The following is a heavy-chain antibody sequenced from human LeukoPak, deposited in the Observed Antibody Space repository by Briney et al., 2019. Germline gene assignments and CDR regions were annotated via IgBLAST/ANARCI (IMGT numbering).Heavy chain of an antibody. V-gene: IGHV4-34*01. D-gene: IGHD2-15*01. Sequence: SETLSLTCAVYGGSFSGYYWSWIRQPPGKGLEWIGEINHSASTNYNPSLKSRVTISVDTSKNQFSLKLSSVTAADTAVYYCARGRCSGGSCHGRYYYYYMDVWGKGTTVTVSS. CDR3: ARGRCSGGSCHGRYYYYYMDV. CDR2: INHSAST. CDR1: GGSFSGYY. J-gene: IGHJ6*03.